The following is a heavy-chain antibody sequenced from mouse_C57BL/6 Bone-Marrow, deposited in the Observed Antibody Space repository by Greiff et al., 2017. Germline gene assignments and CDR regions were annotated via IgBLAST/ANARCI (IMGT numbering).Heavy chain of an antibody. D-gene: IGHD1-1*01. CDR2: IDPENGDT. V-gene: IGHV14-4*01. CDR1: GFNIKDDY. CDR3: TTLGYGSV. Sequence: EVQLLESGAELVRPGASVTLSCTASGFNIKDDYMPWVKQRPEQGLEWIGWIDPENGDTEYASKFQGNATITADTSSNTAYLQLSSLTYEDTGVYDCTTLGYGSVRGQGTLVTVSA. J-gene: IGHJ3*01.